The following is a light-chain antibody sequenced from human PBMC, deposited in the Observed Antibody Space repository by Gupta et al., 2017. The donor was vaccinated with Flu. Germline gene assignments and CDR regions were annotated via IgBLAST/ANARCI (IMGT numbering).Light chain of an antibody. J-gene: IGKJ3*01. CDR1: QDISNY. CDR3: QQYDNLPFT. Sequence: DIQMPQSPSSLSASVGDRVTITCQASQDISNYLNWYQQKPGKAPKLLIYDASNLETGVPSRFSGIGSGTDFTFTISSLQPEDIATYYCQQYDNLPFTFGPGTKVDIK. V-gene: IGKV1-33*01. CDR2: DAS.